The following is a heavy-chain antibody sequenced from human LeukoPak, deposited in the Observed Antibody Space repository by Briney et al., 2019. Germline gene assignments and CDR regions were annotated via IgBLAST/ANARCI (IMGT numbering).Heavy chain of an antibody. CDR1: GFTFNSYA. CDR3: AKGGGIAARPIDY. CDR2: NGVSAGST. D-gene: IGHD6-6*01. J-gene: IGHJ4*02. Sequence: GGSLRLSCAASGFTFNSYAMSWVRQAPGKGLEWVSTNGVSAGSTYYADSVKGRFTISRDNSKNTVYLQMNSLRAEDTAVYYCAKGGGIAARPIDYWGQGTLVTVSS. V-gene: IGHV3-23*01.